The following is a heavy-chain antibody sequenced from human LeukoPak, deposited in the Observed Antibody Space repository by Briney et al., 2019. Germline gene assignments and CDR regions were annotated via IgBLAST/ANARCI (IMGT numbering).Heavy chain of an antibody. CDR2: MSCEGSNK. CDR3: ARGVYDDRSGHTFDS. Sequence: GGSLRLSCAASGFIFSSYAMHCVRQAPGKGLEWGAVMSCEGSNKYYADSVEGRFTISRDYSKNTLSLQMHTQRAEDTAVYYSARGVYDDRSGHTFDSWGQGTLVTVSS. J-gene: IGHJ4*02. CDR1: GFIFSSYA. D-gene: IGHD3-22*01. V-gene: IGHV3-30*04.